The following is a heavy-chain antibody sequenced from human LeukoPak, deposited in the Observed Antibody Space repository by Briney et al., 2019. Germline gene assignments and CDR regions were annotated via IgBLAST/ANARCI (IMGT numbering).Heavy chain of an antibody. CDR3: VRGGGDGYNSLDY. CDR1: GGTFSSYT. Sequence: ASVKVSCKASGGTFSSYTISWVRQAPGQGLEWMGRIIPILGIANYAQKFQGRVTITADKSTSTAYIELSSLRSEDTAVYYCVRGGGDGYNSLDYWGQGTLVTVSS. CDR2: IIPILGIA. V-gene: IGHV1-69*02. D-gene: IGHD5-24*01. J-gene: IGHJ4*02.